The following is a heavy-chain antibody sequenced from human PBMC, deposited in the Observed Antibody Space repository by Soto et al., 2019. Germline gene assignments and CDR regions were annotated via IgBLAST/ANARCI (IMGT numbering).Heavy chain of an antibody. CDR3: ARDNPYERDRSNYYLDMDV. CDR2: IIPILGIA. D-gene: IGHD5-12*01. J-gene: IGHJ6*03. Sequence: QVQLVQSGAEVKKPGSSVKVSCKASGGTFSSYTISWVRQAPGQGLEWMGRIIPILGIANYAQKFQGRVTINADKSTSTAYMELSSLRSEDTAVYYCARDNPYERDRSNYYLDMDVWGKGTTVTVSS. V-gene: IGHV1-69*08. CDR1: GGTFSSYT.